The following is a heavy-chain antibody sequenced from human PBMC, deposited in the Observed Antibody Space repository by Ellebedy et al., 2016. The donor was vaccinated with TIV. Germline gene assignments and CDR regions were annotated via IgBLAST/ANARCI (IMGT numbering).Heavy chain of an antibody. V-gene: IGHV3-23*01. Sequence: GESLKISCAASGFTFSDYWMHWVRQVPGKGLEWVSAISGSGGSTYYADSVKGRFTISRDNSKNTLYLQMNSLRAEDTAVYYCAKDDYYDSSGYFDYWGQGTLVTVSS. CDR2: ISGSGGST. CDR1: GFTFSDYW. D-gene: IGHD3-22*01. CDR3: AKDDYYDSSGYFDY. J-gene: IGHJ4*02.